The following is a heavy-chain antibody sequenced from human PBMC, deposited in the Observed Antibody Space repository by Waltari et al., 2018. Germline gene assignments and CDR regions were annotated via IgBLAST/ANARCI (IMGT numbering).Heavy chain of an antibody. Sequence: EVQLLQSGGGLVQPGGSLRLTCAASGFTFGNSDRAWVRQTPGKGLEWVSGISISGTYYADSVKGRLTLSRDNSKDTLDLQMNSLRADDTAVYYCAKAALDYYGSGAYFDHWGQGALVTVSS. CDR3: AKAALDYYGSGAYFDH. V-gene: IGHV3-23*01. D-gene: IGHD3-10*01. CDR1: GFTFGNSD. CDR2: ISISGT. J-gene: IGHJ4*02.